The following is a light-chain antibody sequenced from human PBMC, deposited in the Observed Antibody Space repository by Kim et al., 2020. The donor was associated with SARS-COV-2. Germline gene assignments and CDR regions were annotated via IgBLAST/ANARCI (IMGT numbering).Light chain of an antibody. J-gene: IGLJ2*01. CDR2: GTD. CDR1: SSNIGIKT. Sequence: GQRVTISCSGSSSNIGIKTVNWYQQLPGTAPKLLIYGTDQRPSGVPDRFSGSKSGTSAALAISGLQSEDEADYYCAAWDDSLSGVLFGGGTKLTVL. CDR3: AAWDDSLSGVL. V-gene: IGLV1-44*01.